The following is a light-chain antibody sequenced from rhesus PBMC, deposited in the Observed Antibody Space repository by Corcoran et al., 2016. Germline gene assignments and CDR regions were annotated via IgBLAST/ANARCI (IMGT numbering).Light chain of an antibody. CDR3: QHYKSYPLT. J-gene: IGKJ4*01. CDR2: AAT. Sequence: DIQMTQSPSSLSASVGDTVTITCRASQGISSYLNWFQQKPGKAPKLLIYAATTLQRGVPSRFSGSGSGTDFTLTISSLRPEDFATYYCQHYKSYPLTFGGGTKVEIK. V-gene: IGKV1-28*02. CDR1: QGISSY.